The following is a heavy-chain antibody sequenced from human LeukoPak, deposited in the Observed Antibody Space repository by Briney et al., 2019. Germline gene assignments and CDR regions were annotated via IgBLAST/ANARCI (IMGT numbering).Heavy chain of an antibody. CDR1: GGSISSSSYY. CDR3: ARDAHHYDILTPHIGFDP. Sequence: SETLSLTCTVSGGSISSSSYYWGWIRQPPGKGLEWIGSIYYSGSTYYNPSLKSRVTISVDTSKNQFSLKLSSVTAADTAVYYCARDAHHYDILTPHIGFDPWGQGTLVTVSS. V-gene: IGHV4-39*07. J-gene: IGHJ5*02. CDR2: IYYSGST. D-gene: IGHD3-9*01.